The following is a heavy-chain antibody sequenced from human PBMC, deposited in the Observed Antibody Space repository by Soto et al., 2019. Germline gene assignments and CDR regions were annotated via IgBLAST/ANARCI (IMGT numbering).Heavy chain of an antibody. CDR3: VRVSEYRMFNYGMDV. CDR1: GFTFSDYA. Sequence: QVHVVESGGGVVHPGRSLRLSCAVSGFTFSDYAMHWVRQAPGKGLEWVAAISYDGGSTYYADSVKGRFTFSRENSNYMLYLQMNRLRPEDTGLYYCVRVSEYRMFNYGMDVWGQGTTVIVSS. D-gene: IGHD2-2*02. V-gene: IGHV3-30*14. CDR2: ISYDGGST. J-gene: IGHJ6*02.